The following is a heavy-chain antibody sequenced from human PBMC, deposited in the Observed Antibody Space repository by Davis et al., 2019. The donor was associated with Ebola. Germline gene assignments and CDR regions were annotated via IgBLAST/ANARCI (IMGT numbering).Heavy chain of an antibody. V-gene: IGHV3-7*03. D-gene: IGHD6-13*01. CDR3: ARDGKRVTAAGLYYGMDV. J-gene: IGHJ6*02. CDR2: IKQDGSEK. CDR1: GFTFSSYW. Sequence: GESLKISCAASGFTFSSYWMSWVRQAPGKGLEWVANIKQDGSEKYYVDSVKGRFTISRDNAKNSLYLQMNSLRAEDTAVYYCARDGKRVTAAGLYYGMDVWGQGTTVTVSS.